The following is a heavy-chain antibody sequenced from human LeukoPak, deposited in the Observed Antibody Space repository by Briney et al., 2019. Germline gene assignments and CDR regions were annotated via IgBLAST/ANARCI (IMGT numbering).Heavy chain of an antibody. Sequence: PSETLSLTCAVYGGSFSGYYWSWIRQPPGKGLEWIGEINHSGSTNYNPPLKSRVTISVDTSKNQFSLKLSSVTAADTAVYYCARHGRRIAMVRGVPQSYYFDYWGQGTLVTVSS. CDR2: INHSGST. CDR3: ARHGRRIAMVRGVPQSYYFDY. J-gene: IGHJ4*02. V-gene: IGHV4-34*01. D-gene: IGHD3-10*01. CDR1: GGSFSGYY.